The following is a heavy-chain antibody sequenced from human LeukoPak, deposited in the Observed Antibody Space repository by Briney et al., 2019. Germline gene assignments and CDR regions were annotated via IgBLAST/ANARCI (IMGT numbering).Heavy chain of an antibody. D-gene: IGHD1-26*01. CDR3: AKDSVGATTLDWSDS. J-gene: IGHJ5*01. Sequence: GGSLRLFCAAPGFTFKNYAMHWVRQAPGKGLDWVAFIRYDGNNKFYADSVKGRFTISRDNSKNTLYLQMNNLRPEDTAIYYCAKDSVGATTLDWSDSWGQGTLVTVSS. CDR2: IRYDGNNK. V-gene: IGHV3-30*02. CDR1: GFTFKNYA.